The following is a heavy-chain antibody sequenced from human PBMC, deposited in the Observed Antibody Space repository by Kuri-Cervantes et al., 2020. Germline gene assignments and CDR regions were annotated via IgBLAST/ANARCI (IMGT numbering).Heavy chain of an antibody. CDR3: ARMADTNWFDP. D-gene: IGHD6-19*01. CDR2: IEQDGSEK. CDR1: GFTFSSYW. Sequence: GESLKISCAASGFTFSSYWMSWVRQAPGKGLEWVANIEQDGSEKYYVDSVKGRFTISRDNAKNSLYLQMNSLRAEDTAVYYCARMADTNWFDPWGQGTLVTVSS. V-gene: IGHV3-7*01. J-gene: IGHJ5*02.